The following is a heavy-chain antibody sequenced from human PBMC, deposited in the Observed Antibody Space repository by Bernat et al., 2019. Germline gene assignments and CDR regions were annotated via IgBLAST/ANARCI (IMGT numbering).Heavy chain of an antibody. CDR1: GFTFSSYA. Sequence: VQLVESGGGVVQPGRSLRLSCAASGFTFSSYAMHWVRQAPGKGLEWVAVISYDGSNKYYADSVKGRFTISRDNSKNTLYLQMNSLRAEDTAVYYCASGSIAPRPWGQGTLVTVSS. D-gene: IGHD6-6*01. J-gene: IGHJ4*02. V-gene: IGHV3-30*01. CDR3: ASGSIAPRP. CDR2: ISYDGSNK.